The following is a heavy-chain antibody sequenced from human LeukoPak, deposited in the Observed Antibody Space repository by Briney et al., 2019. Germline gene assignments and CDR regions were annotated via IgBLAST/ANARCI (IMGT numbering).Heavy chain of an antibody. CDR3: ARDGAPGSSGWYFDY. V-gene: IGHV3-21*01. Sequence: GGSLRLSCAASGFTFSSYSMNWVRQAPGKGLEWVSSISSSSSYIYYADSVKGRFTISRDNAKNSLYLQMNSLRAEDTAVYYCARDGAPGSSGWYFDYWGQGTLVTVSS. D-gene: IGHD6-19*01. CDR2: ISSSSSYI. J-gene: IGHJ4*02. CDR1: GFTFSSYS.